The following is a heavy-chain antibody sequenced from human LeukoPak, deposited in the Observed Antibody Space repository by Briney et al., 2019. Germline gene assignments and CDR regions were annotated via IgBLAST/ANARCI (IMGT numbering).Heavy chain of an antibody. CDR3: ARVGLSGGQQLVLDY. CDR2: IYYSGST. J-gene: IGHJ4*02. V-gene: IGHV4-59*01. Sequence: SETLSLTCTVSGGSISSYYWSWIRQPPGKGLEWIGYIYYSGSTNYNPSLKSRVTISVDTSKNQFSLKLSSATAADTAVYYCARVGLSGGQQLVLDYWGQGTLVTVSS. CDR1: GGSISSYY. D-gene: IGHD6-13*01.